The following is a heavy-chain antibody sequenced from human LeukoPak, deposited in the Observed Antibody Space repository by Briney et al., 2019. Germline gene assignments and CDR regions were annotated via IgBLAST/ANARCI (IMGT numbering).Heavy chain of an antibody. CDR2: LSDDGFKT. D-gene: IGHD3-3*01. CDR3: AKDRDYDFWSGYYSDAFDT. J-gene: IGHJ3*02. CDR1: GFTFSNYA. V-gene: IGHV3-23*01. Sequence: GGSLRLSCAASGFTFSNYAMNWVRQAPGKGLEWVSGLSDDGFKTYYADSVKGRFTISRDNSQSTLYLLMNSLRAEDTAIYYCAKDRDYDFWSGYYSDAFDTWGQGTMVTVSS.